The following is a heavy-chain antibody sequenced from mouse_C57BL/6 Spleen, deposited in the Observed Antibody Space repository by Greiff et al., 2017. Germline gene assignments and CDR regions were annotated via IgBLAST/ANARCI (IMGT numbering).Heavy chain of an antibody. J-gene: IGHJ4*01. Sequence: QVQLQQSGPELVKPGASVKLSCKASGYTFTSYDINWVKQRPGQGLEWIGWIYPRAGSTKYNEKFKGKATLTVDTTSSTAYMELHSLTSEYSAVYFCARRNYDYPNYYAMDYWGQGTSVTVSS. V-gene: IGHV1-85*01. CDR2: IYPRAGST. CDR3: ARRNYDYPNYYAMDY. D-gene: IGHD2-4*01. CDR1: GYTFTSYD.